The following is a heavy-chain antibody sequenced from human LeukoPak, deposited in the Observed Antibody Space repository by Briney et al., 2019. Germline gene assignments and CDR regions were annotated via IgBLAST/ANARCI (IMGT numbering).Heavy chain of an antibody. Sequence: PSETLSLTCAVYGGSFSGYYMSWVRQAPGKGLEWISVIYNGGSTHYADSVKGRFASSRDNSKNTLYLQMDSLRAEDTAIYYCARVYGSSYYFDYWGQGTLVTVSS. CDR2: IYNGGST. V-gene: IGHV3-66*01. D-gene: IGHD2-15*01. CDR1: GGSFSGYY. J-gene: IGHJ4*02. CDR3: ARVYGSSYYFDY.